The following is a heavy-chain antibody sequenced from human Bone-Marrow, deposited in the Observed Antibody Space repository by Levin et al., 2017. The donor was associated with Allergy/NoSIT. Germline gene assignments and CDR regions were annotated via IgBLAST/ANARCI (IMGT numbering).Heavy chain of an antibody. CDR1: GYTFTTYG. J-gene: IGHJ4*02. D-gene: IGHD6-6*01. CDR3: AGSSSGTGQFDH. V-gene: IGHV1-69*06. CDR2: IVPIFGTT. Sequence: ASVKVSCKASGYTFTTYGISWVRQAPGQGLEWMGWIVPIFGTTHYAQKLQGRITITADKSTSTAYMELSRLRSEDTAVYYCAGSSSGTGQFDHWGQGTLVTVSS.